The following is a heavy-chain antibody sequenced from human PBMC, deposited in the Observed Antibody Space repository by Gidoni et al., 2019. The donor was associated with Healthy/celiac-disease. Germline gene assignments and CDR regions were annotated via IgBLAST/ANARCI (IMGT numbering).Heavy chain of an antibody. J-gene: IGHJ1*01. CDR1: GFTFDDHT. Sequence: EVQLVESGGVVVQPGGSLRLSCAASGFTFDDHTMHWVGQAPGKGLEWVSLISWDGGSTYYADSVKGRFTISRDNSKNSLYLQMNSLRTEDTALYYCAKAPRARYSSSWYPHWTEYFQHWGQGTLVTVSS. D-gene: IGHD6-13*01. CDR2: ISWDGGST. V-gene: IGHV3-43*01. CDR3: AKAPRARYSSSWYPHWTEYFQH.